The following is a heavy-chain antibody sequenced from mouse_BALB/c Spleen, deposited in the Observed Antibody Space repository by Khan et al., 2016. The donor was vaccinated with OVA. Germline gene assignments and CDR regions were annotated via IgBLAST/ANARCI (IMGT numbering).Heavy chain of an antibody. CDR1: GYTFTSYW. J-gene: IGHJ2*01. Sequence: QVQLQQSGAELVKAGASVKMSCKASGYTFTSYWMHWVKQRLGQGLEWFAETNPTNGRTYYNEKFKSKATLTVDKSSSTAYMLLSGPTFEDSAVYYCTRIKNIVATYFDYWGQGTTLTGSS. CDR3: TRIKNIVATYFDY. CDR2: TNPTNGRT. D-gene: IGHD1-1*01. V-gene: IGHV1S81*02.